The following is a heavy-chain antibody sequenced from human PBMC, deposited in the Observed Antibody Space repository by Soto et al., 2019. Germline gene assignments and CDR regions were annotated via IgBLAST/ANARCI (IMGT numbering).Heavy chain of an antibody. Sequence: EVQLVESGGGLVQPGRSLRLSCAASGFTFDDYAMHWVRQAPGKGLEWVSSVSWNSDKIGYADSVKGGFIISRDNAKNCLYLQVNSLKPEDTALYHCAKGAVAGSFAFDIWGQGTMVTVSS. D-gene: IGHD6-19*01. CDR2: VSWNSDKI. V-gene: IGHV3-9*01. J-gene: IGHJ3*02. CDR3: AKGAVAGSFAFDI. CDR1: GFTFDDYA.